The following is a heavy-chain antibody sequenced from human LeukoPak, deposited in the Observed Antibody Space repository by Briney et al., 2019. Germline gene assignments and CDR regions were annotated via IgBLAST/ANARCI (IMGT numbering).Heavy chain of an antibody. D-gene: IGHD1-26*01. V-gene: IGHV3-7*03. CDR2: IKQDGSEK. Sequence: GGSLRLSCAASGFTFISYWMSWVRQAPGKGVEWVANIKQDGSEKYYVDSVKGRFTISRDNAKNSLYLQMNSLRAEDTAVYYCARGVGGTYYSDYWGQGTLVTVSS. CDR1: GFTFISYW. J-gene: IGHJ4*02. CDR3: ARGVGGTYYSDY.